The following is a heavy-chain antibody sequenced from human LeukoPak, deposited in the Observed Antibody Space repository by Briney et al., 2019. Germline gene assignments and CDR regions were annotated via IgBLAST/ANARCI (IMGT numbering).Heavy chain of an antibody. Sequence: ASVKVSCKTSGYTFTTYAIHWVRQAPGQRPEWMGWINAGNGNTKYSEKFQGRVTITRDTSASTAYMEVSSLRSEDTAVYYCASPYPGIAAAGNSYYYGMDVWGQGTTVTVSS. V-gene: IGHV1-3*01. CDR1: GYTFTTYA. CDR2: INAGNGNT. CDR3: ASPYPGIAAAGNSYYYGMDV. J-gene: IGHJ6*02. D-gene: IGHD6-13*01.